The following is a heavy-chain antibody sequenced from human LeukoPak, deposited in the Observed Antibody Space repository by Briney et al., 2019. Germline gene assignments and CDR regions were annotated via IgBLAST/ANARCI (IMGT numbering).Heavy chain of an antibody. D-gene: IGHD1-26*01. CDR1: GFTLSTNA. CDR3: AKDVGKWESLHFFDY. V-gene: IGHV3-23*01. J-gene: IGHJ4*02. CDR2: ISGSGAST. Sequence: GGSLRFSCLTSGFTLSTNAMSWVRQAPGKGLEWISGISGSGASTYYADSVKGRFTISRDDSRNTLYLQMNSLRGDDTAVYYCAKDVGKWESLHFFDYWGQGTLVTVSS.